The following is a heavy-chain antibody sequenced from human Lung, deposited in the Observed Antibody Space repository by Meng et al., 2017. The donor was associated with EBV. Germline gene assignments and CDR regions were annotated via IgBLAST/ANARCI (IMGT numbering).Heavy chain of an antibody. Sequence: QGRLQESGQGLVKPSQTLSLTCTVSGGSISSGGFYWSWIRQHPGKGLEWIGYIYYSGSTYYNPSLRSRVAISIDTSKNQFSLKLTSVTAADTAVYFCARTNYGDYNWFDPWGQGTLVTVSS. CDR1: GGSISSGGFY. D-gene: IGHD4-17*01. CDR2: IYYSGST. V-gene: IGHV4-31*03. CDR3: ARTNYGDYNWFDP. J-gene: IGHJ5*02.